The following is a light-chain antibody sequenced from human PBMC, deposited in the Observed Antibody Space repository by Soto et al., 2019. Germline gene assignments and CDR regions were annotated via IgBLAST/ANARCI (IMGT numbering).Light chain of an antibody. Sequence: EIVLTQSPGTLSLSPGERATLSCRASQSVGGNYLAWYQQKPGQAPRLLVYAASTRATGIPDRFSGSGSGTDFSLTISRLEPEDVAVYYCQQYGSSLRTFGQGTKLEIK. CDR2: AAS. CDR1: QSVGGNY. V-gene: IGKV3-20*01. J-gene: IGKJ2*01. CDR3: QQYGSSLRT.